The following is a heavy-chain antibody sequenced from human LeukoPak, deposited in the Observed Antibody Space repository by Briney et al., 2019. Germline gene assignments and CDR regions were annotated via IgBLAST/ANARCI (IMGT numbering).Heavy chain of an antibody. V-gene: IGHV1-2*02. D-gene: IGHD3-10*01. Sequence: ASVKVSCKASGYIFTGYYMHWVRQAPGQGLEWMGWINPNSGGTNYAQKFQGRVTMTRDTSISTAYMELSRLRSDDTAVYYCARDHYYTSGSYRSEHAGNDYWGQGTLVTVSS. J-gene: IGHJ4*02. CDR3: ARDHYYTSGSYRSEHAGNDY. CDR1: GYIFTGYY. CDR2: INPNSGGT.